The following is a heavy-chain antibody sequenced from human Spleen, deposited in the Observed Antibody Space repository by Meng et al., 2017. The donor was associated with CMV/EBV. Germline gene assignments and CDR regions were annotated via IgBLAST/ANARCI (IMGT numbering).Heavy chain of an antibody. CDR2: IKTDGTYS. V-gene: IGHV3-74*01. D-gene: IGHD1-1*01. J-gene: IGHJ4*02. CDR3: VRDGDHWNFDY. Sequence: GESLKISCAASGFTFSRYWMHWVRQTPQKGLVWAARIKTDGTYSNYADHVKGRLTISRDNARNTLYLQMNSLRGEDTAVYFCVRDGDHWNFDYWGQGTLVTVSS. CDR1: GFTFSRYW.